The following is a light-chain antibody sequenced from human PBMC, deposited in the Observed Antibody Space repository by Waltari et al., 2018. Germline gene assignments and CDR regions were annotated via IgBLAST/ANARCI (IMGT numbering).Light chain of an antibody. Sequence: IQMTQSPSSVSASVVDNVTITYRVSQDVSNWLAWYQQKPGKAPKFLIYAESSLQKGVPSRFSGSGSATDFTLTISSLQPDDFATYYCQQANTFPYTFGQGTKVEIK. V-gene: IGKV1-12*01. CDR1: QDVSNW. J-gene: IGKJ2*01. CDR3: QQANTFPYT. CDR2: AES.